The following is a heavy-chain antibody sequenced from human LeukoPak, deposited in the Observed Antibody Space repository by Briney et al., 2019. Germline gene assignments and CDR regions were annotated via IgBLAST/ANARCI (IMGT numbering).Heavy chain of an antibody. Sequence: PGGSLRLSCAAAGFTFSSYGMHWVRQAPGKGLEWVAVIWYDGSNKYYADSVKGQFTISRDNSKNTLYLQMNSLRAEDTAVYYCARDTGTGDYVGVNWFDPWGQGTLVTVSS. D-gene: IGHD4-23*01. J-gene: IGHJ5*02. CDR3: ARDTGTGDYVGVNWFDP. CDR2: IWYDGSNK. V-gene: IGHV3-33*01. CDR1: GFTFSSYG.